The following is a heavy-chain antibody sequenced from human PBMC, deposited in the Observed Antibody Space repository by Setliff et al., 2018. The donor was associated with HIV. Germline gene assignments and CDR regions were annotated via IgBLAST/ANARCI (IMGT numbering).Heavy chain of an antibody. V-gene: IGHV4-38-2*02. CDR3: ARHLLRGYIYIVFDY. D-gene: IGHD5-18*01. J-gene: IGHJ4*02. CDR1: GGSISDYC. Sequence: SETLSLTCTVSGGSISDYCWGWIRQPPGKGLEWIGSTHHSGSTYYNPSLNSRVTISVDTSKNHFSLKLRSVTAADTAVYYCARHLLRGYIYIVFDYWGQGTLVTVSS. CDR2: THHSGST.